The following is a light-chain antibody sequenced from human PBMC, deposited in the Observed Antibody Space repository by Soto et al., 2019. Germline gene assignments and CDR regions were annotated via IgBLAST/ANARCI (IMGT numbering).Light chain of an antibody. Sequence: QSALTQPPSASGSPGQSVTISCTGTSSDVGGYNYVSWYQQHPGRAPKLMIYEVNKRPTGVPDRFSGSKSGNTASLTVSGLQAEDEADYFCSSYEGSNNLVFGTGTKLTVL. CDR2: EVN. CDR1: SSDVGGYNY. CDR3: SSYEGSNNLV. V-gene: IGLV2-8*01. J-gene: IGLJ1*01.